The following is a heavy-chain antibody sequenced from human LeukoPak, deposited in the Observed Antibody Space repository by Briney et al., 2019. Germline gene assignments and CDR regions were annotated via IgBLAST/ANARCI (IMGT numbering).Heavy chain of an antibody. J-gene: IGHJ3*02. V-gene: IGHV4-30-4*07. CDR1: GGSINSGGYS. Sequence: SETLSLTCAVSGGSINSGGYSYNWIRQPPGKGLEWIGYIYNSGSTSYNPSLKSRVTMSVDTSKNQFSLKLSFVTAADTAVYYCARESGGAPLQSFAFDIWGQGTMVTVSS. CDR3: ARESGGAPLQSFAFDI. D-gene: IGHD4-11*01. CDR2: IYNSGST.